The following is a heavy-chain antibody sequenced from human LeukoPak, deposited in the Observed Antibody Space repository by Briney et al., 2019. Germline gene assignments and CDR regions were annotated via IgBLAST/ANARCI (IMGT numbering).Heavy chain of an antibody. Sequence: ASVKVSCKASGYTFTSYYMHGVRQAPGQGLEWMGIISPSGASTTYAQKFQGRVTMTRDMSTSTVYMELSSLKSEDTAVYYCARNYGGWPYYYYYMDVWGKGTTVTVSS. V-gene: IGHV1-46*01. CDR1: GYTFTSYY. D-gene: IGHD3-16*01. CDR3: ARNYGGWPYYYYYMDV. J-gene: IGHJ6*03. CDR2: ISPSGAST.